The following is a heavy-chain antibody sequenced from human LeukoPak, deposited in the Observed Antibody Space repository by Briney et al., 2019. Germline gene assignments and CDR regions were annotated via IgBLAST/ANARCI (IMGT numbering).Heavy chain of an antibody. V-gene: IGHV4-39*01. CDR1: GGSISSSSYY. CDR3: ARAYGDYFYYYYGMDV. J-gene: IGHJ6*02. D-gene: IGHD4-17*01. CDR2: IYYSGST. Sequence: SETLSLTCTVSGGSISSSSYYWGWIRQPPGKGLEWIGSIYYSGSTYYNPSLKSRVTISVDTSKNQFSLQLSSVTAADTAVYYCARAYGDYFYYYYGMDVWGQGTTVTVSS.